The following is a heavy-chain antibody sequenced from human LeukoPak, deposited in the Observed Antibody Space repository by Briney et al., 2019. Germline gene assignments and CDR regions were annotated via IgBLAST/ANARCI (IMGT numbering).Heavy chain of an antibody. CDR1: GYTFTGYY. V-gene: IGHV1-18*04. J-gene: IGHJ4*02. Sequence: DSVKVSCKASGYTFTGYYMHWVRQAPGQGLEWMGWISSNSDNTKYAQKLQGRVTMTTDTSTSTAYMELRSLRSDDTAVYYCARDWGSIKVISDYWGQGTLVTVSS. CDR2: ISSNSDNT. D-gene: IGHD3-16*01. CDR3: ARDWGSIKVISDY.